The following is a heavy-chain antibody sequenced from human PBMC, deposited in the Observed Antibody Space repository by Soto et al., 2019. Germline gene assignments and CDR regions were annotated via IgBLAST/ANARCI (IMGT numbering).Heavy chain of an antibody. V-gene: IGHV1-46*01. CDR1: GYTFTSYY. J-gene: IGHJ5*02. Sequence: ASVKVSCKASGYTFTSYYMHWVRQAPGQGLEWMGIINPSGGSTSYTQKFQGRVTMTRDTSTSTVYMELSSLRSEDTAVYYCARGPLHYYDSSGYSDPRFDPWGQGTLVTVS. CDR3: ARGPLHYYDSSGYSDPRFDP. D-gene: IGHD3-22*01. CDR2: INPSGGST.